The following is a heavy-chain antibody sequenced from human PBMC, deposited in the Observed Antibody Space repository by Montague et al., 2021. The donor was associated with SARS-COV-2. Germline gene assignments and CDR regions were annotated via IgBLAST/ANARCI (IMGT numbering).Heavy chain of an antibody. D-gene: IGHD4-11*01. V-gene: IGHV4-4*02. CDR1: GVSITSTNW. J-gene: IGHJ4*02. Sequence: SETLSLTCAVSGVSITSTNWWSLVRQPTGKGLEWIGEISYGGIATYNPSLKGRATISMDRSRNLLSLKLSSVTAADTAIYYCTGKVLTVPADYWGQGTLVTVS. CDR2: ISYGGIA. CDR3: TGKVLTVPADY.